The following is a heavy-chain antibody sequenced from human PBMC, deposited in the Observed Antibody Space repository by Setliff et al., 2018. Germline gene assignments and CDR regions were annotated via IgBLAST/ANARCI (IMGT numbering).Heavy chain of an antibody. J-gene: IGHJ4*02. D-gene: IGHD3-22*01. CDR1: AYIFSSYG. V-gene: IGHV1-18*01. Sequence: ASVKVSCKASAYIFSSYGLSWVRQAPGQGLEWMGWISTYNGITNYAQKFLGRVTVTTDTSTGTAYMELGSLTSDDTAIYYCARINFYVSSGYYYAPDYWGPGTLVTVSS. CDR3: ARINFYVSSGYYYAPDY. CDR2: ISTYNGIT.